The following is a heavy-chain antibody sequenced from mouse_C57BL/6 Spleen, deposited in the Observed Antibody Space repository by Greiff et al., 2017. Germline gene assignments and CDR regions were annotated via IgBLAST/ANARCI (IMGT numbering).Heavy chain of an antibody. J-gene: IGHJ2*01. D-gene: IGHD2-5*01. CDR1: GYSFTDYN. V-gene: IGHV1-39*01. CDR2: INPNYGTT. CDR3: ARGGAYYSNYVYFDC. Sequence: VQLKESGPELVKPGASVKISCKASGYSFTDYNMNWVKQSNGKSLEWIGVINPNYGTTSYNQKFKGKATLTVDQSSSTAYMQLNSLTSEDTAVYYCARGGAYYSNYVYFDCWGKGTTLTVSS.